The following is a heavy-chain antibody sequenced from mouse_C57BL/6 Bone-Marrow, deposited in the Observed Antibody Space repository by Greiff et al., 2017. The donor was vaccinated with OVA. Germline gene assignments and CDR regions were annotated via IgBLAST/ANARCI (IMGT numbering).Heavy chain of an antibody. CDR1: GFTFSSYG. D-gene: IGHD1-1*01. J-gene: IGHJ1*03. CDR2: ISSGGSYT. V-gene: IGHV5-6*01. Sequence: EVKLVESRGDLVKPGGSLKLSCAASGFTFSSYGMSWVRQTPDKRLEWVATISSGGSYTYYPDSVKGRFTISRDNAKNTLYLQMSSLKSEDTAMYYCARHITTVVEEDVDVWGTGTTVTVSS. CDR3: ARHITTVVEEDVDV.